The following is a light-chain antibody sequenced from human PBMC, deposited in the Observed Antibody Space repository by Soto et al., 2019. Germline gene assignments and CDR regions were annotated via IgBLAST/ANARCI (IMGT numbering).Light chain of an antibody. V-gene: IGKV3-15*01. CDR3: QQYNDWPIT. J-gene: IGKJ5*01. CDR1: QSVRSN. Sequence: EIVMTQSPATLSVSPGERATLSCRASQSVRSNLAWYQQKPGLAPRILINGASTRATGIPARFSGSGSGTEFTLTISSLESEDFAVYYCQQYNDWPITFGQGTRLAIK. CDR2: GAS.